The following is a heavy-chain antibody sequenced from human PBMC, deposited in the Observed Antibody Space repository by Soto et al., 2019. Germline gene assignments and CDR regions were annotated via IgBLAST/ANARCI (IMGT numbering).Heavy chain of an antibody. V-gene: IGHV1-3*01. CDR2: INAGNGNT. Sequence: GASVKVSCKASGYTFTSYAMHWVRQAPGQRLEWMGWINAGNGNTKYSQKFQGRVTITRDTSASTAYMELSSLRSEDTAVHYCASWDCSSTSCYDRYYYYGMDVWGQGTTVTVSS. D-gene: IGHD2-2*01. J-gene: IGHJ6*02. CDR3: ASWDCSSTSCYDRYYYYGMDV. CDR1: GYTFTSYA.